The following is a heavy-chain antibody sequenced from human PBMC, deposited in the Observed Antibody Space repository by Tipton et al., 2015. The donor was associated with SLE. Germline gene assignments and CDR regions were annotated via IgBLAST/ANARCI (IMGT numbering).Heavy chain of an antibody. J-gene: IGHJ4*02. CDR1: GYTFTTYA. V-gene: IGHV3-33*03. D-gene: IGHD4-17*01. CDR2: IWSDGSHK. Sequence: SLRLSCAASGYTFTTYAMHWVRQAPGKRLEWVAIIWSDGSHKYYVDSVKGRFTISRNTTKHSLFLVMNNLRAEVTAVYYRAPPPHPAVTLDSWGQGTLVIVSS. CDR3: APPPHPAVTLDS.